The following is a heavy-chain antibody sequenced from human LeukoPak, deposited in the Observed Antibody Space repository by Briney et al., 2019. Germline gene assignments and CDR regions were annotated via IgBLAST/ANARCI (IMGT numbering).Heavy chain of an antibody. J-gene: IGHJ6*03. CDR3: ARAGVETDPLDYYYYMDV. CDR1: GFTLSSYW. D-gene: IGHD1-1*01. CDR2: IKEDGSEK. Sequence: PGGSLRLSCAASGFTLSSYWMSWVRQAPGKGLEWVANIKEDGSEKYYVDSVKGRFTISRDNGKKSMYVQMNRLRAEDTAVYYCARAGVETDPLDYYYYMDVWGKGTTVTVSS. V-gene: IGHV3-7*04.